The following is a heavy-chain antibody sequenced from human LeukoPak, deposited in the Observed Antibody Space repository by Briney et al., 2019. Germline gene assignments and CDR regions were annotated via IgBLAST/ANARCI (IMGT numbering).Heavy chain of an antibody. J-gene: IGHJ6*02. CDR2: IYYSGST. V-gene: IGHV4-59*01. CDR1: GGSISTYY. Sequence: PSETLSLTCTVSGGSISTYYWSWIRQPPGKGLEWIGYIYYSGSTNYNPSLKSRVTISVDTSKNQFSLKLSSVTAADTAVYYCARDASYGDSYYYGMDVWGQGTTVTVSS. D-gene: IGHD4-17*01. CDR3: ARDASYGDSYYYGMDV.